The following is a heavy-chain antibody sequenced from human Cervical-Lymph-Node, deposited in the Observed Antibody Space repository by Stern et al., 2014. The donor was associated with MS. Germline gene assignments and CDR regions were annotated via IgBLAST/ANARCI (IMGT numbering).Heavy chain of an antibody. CDR3: ARDREDSSSWRWFDP. J-gene: IGHJ5*02. CDR2: IYYSGST. CDR1: GGSISSYY. Sequence: QEQLQESGPGLVKPSETLSLTCTVSGGSISSYYWSWIRQPPGKGLEWIGDIYYSGSTNYNPSLKSRVTISVDTSKNQFSLKLSSVTAADTAVYYCARDREDSSSWRWFDPWGQGTLVTVSS. V-gene: IGHV4-59*01. D-gene: IGHD6-13*01.